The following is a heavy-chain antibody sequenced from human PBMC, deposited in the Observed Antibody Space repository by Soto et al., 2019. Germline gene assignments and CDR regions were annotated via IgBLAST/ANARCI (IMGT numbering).Heavy chain of an antibody. V-gene: IGHV4-4*02. CDR3: ARRPIAVAPIDY. CDR2: IYHSGST. Sequence: SETLSLTCAVSGGSISSSNWWSWVRQPPGKGLEWIGEIYHSGSTNYNPSLRSRVTISVDKSKNQFSLKLSSVTAADTAVYYCARRPIAVAPIDYWGQGTLVTVSS. D-gene: IGHD6-19*01. CDR1: GGSISSSNW. J-gene: IGHJ4*02.